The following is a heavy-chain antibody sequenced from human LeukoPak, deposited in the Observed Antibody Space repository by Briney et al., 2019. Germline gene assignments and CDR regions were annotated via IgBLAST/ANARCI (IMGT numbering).Heavy chain of an antibody. J-gene: IGHJ3*02. CDR3: ARLLWQVVITYDAFDI. V-gene: IGHV7-4-1*02. Sequence: ASVKVSCKASGYTFTSYAMNWVRQAPGQGLEWMGWINTNTGNPTCAQGFTGRFVFSLDTSVSTAYLQISSLKAEDTAVYYCARLLWQVVITYDAFDIWGQGTMVTVSS. CDR1: GYTFTSYA. CDR2: INTNTGNP. D-gene: IGHD3-22*01.